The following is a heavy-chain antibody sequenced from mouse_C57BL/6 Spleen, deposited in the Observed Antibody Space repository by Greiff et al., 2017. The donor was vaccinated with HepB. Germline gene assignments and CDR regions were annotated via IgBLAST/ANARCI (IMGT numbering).Heavy chain of an antibody. J-gene: IGHJ4*01. Sequence: QVQLKQPGAELVKPGASVKLSCKASGYTFTSYWMHWVKQRPGQGLEWIGMIHPNSGSTNYNEKFKSKATLTVDKSSSTAYMQLSSLTSEDSAVYYCARRGGSSSDYAMDYWGQGTSVTVSS. CDR1: GYTFTSYW. CDR3: ARRGGSSSDYAMDY. D-gene: IGHD1-1*01. V-gene: IGHV1-64*01. CDR2: IHPNSGST.